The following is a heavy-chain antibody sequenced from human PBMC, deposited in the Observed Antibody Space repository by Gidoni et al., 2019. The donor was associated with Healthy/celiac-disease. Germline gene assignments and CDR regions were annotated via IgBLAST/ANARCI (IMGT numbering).Heavy chain of an antibody. CDR2: IYHSGST. CDR3: ARGDSSGWPLDY. J-gene: IGHJ4*02. V-gene: IGHV4-38-2*02. CDR1: GYSISSGYY. D-gene: IGHD6-19*01. Sequence: VKPSETLSLTCTVSGYSISSGYYWGWIRQPPGKGLEWIGSIYHSGSTYYNPSLKSRVTISVDTSKNQFSLKLSSVTAADTAVYYCARGDSSGWPLDYWGQGTLVTVSS.